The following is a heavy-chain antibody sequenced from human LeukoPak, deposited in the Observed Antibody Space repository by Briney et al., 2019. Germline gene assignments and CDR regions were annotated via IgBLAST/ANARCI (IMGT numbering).Heavy chain of an antibody. Sequence: PGGSLRLSCGASGFIFSHYWMSWVRQAPGKGLEWEANIKQDGSVKYYVDSLKGRFTISRDNARNSVYLQMNSLGAEDTAVYYCARIGYSSSSFDYWGQGTLVTVSS. CDR1: GFIFSHYW. D-gene: IGHD6-6*01. CDR3: ARIGYSSSSFDY. V-gene: IGHV3-7*01. J-gene: IGHJ4*02. CDR2: IKQDGSVK.